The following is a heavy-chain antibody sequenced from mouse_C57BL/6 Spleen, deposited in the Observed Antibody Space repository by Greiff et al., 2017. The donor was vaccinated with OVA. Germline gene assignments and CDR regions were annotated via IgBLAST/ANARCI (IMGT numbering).Heavy chain of an antibody. J-gene: IGHJ4*01. Sequence: EVKVEESGGGLVKPGGSLKLSCAASGFTFSSYAMSWVRQTPEKRLEWVATISDGGSYTYYPDNVKGRFTISRDNAKNNLYLQMSQLKSEDTAMYYCARDGSSYSYAMDYWGQGTSVTVSS. D-gene: IGHD1-1*01. CDR3: ARDGSSYSYAMDY. V-gene: IGHV5-4*01. CDR2: ISDGGSYT. CDR1: GFTFSSYA.